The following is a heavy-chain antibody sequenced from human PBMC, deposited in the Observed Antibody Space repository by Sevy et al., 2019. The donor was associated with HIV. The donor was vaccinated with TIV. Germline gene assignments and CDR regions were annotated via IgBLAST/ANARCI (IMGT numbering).Heavy chain of an antibody. J-gene: IGHJ6*02. CDR1: EFTFSSYA. V-gene: IGHV3-23*01. Sequence: GGSLRLSCAASEFTFSSYAMSWVRQAPGKGLEWVSSISGSGRYTYYAHSVEGRFTISRDNSKNTLYVQMNSLRAEDTAVYYCAKGFCSGGTCPRDYYYGMDVWGQGTTVTVSS. CDR3: AKGFCSGGTCPRDYYYGMDV. D-gene: IGHD2-15*01. CDR2: ISGSGRYT.